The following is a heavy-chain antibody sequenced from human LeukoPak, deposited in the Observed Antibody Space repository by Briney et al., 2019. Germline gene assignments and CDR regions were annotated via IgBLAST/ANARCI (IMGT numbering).Heavy chain of an antibody. CDR3: AKPIKYYYDSSGYYLFPGFDY. V-gene: IGHV3-48*03. D-gene: IGHD3-22*01. CDR1: GFTFSTYE. Sequence: PGGSLRLSCAASGFTFSTYEMNWVRQAPGKGLEWVSYINSDSSRMDYADSVKGRFTISRDNSKNTLYLQMHSLRAEDTAVYYCAKPIKYYYDSSGYYLFPGFDYWGQGTLVTVSS. CDR2: INSDSSRM. J-gene: IGHJ4*02.